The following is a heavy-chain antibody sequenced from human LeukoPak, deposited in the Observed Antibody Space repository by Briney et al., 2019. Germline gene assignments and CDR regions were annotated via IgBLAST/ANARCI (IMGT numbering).Heavy chain of an antibody. CDR1: GFTFSSYA. D-gene: IGHD6-13*01. CDR3: AKDLDSSSWPPFDY. J-gene: IGHJ4*02. Sequence: GGSLRLSCAASGFTFSSYAMSWVRQAPGKGLEWVSAISGSGGSTYYADSVKGRFTISRDNSKNTLYLQMNGLRAEDTAVYYCAKDLDSSSWPPFDYWGQGTLVTVSS. V-gene: IGHV3-23*01. CDR2: ISGSGGST.